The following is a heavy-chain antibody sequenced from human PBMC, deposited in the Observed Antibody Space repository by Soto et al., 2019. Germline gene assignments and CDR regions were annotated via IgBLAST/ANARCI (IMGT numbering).Heavy chain of an antibody. D-gene: IGHD2-21*02. CDR3: ARDTVVTPTDDAFDI. Sequence: GGSLRLSCAASGFTFSSYGMHWVRQAPGKGLEWVAVISYDGSNTYYADSVKGRFTISRDNSKNSLYLQMNSLRDEDTAVYYCARDTVVTPTDDAFDIWGQGTMVTVSS. CDR2: ISYDGSNT. J-gene: IGHJ3*02. CDR1: GFTFSSYG. V-gene: IGHV3-30*03.